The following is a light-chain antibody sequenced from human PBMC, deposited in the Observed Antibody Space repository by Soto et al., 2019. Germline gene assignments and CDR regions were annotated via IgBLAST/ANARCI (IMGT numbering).Light chain of an antibody. CDR1: SSDIGGFNY. Sequence: QSALTQPASVSGSPGQSITISCTGTSSDIGGFNYVSWYLQHPGKAPKLMIFDVSNRPSGVSNRFSGSKSGNTASLTISGLRVKNEADYNCTSFTSSGALYVFGAGTKLT. V-gene: IGLV2-14*03. CDR2: DVS. J-gene: IGLJ1*01. CDR3: TSFTSSGALYV.